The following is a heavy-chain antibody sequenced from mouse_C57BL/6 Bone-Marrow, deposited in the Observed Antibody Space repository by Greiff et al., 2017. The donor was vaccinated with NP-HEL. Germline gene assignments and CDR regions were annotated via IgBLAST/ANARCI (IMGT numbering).Heavy chain of an antibody. CDR2: IYPGSGST. Sequence: QVQLQQPGAELVKPGASVKMSCKASGYTFTSYWITWVKQRPVQGLEWIGDIYPGSGSTNYNEKFKSKATLTVDTSSRTAYMQLSSLTSEDSAVYYCAGYGPYAMDYWGQGTSVTVSS. CDR3: AGYGPYAMDY. V-gene: IGHV1-55*01. D-gene: IGHD1-1*01. J-gene: IGHJ4*01. CDR1: GYTFTSYW.